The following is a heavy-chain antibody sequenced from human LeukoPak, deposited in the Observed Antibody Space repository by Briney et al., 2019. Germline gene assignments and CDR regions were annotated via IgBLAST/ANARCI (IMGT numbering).Heavy chain of an antibody. CDR3: ARDYCSSTSCYTYNDY. J-gene: IGHJ4*02. D-gene: IGHD2-2*02. Sequence: GESLRLSCAASGFTFSSYSMNWVRQAPGKGLEWVSSISSSSSYIYYADSVKGRFTISRDNAKNSLYLQMNSLRAEDTAVYYCARDYCSSTSCYTYNDYWGQGTLVTVSS. CDR1: GFTFSSYS. CDR2: ISSSSSYI. V-gene: IGHV3-21*01.